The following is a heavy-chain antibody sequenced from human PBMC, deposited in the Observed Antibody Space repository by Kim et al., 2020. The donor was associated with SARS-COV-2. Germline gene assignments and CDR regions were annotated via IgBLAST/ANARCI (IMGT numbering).Heavy chain of an antibody. V-gene: IGHV4-59*02. CDR2: MSYSGGT. CDR3: ARGGRNWNSGYAFDI. J-gene: IGHJ3*02. Sequence: SETLSLTCTVSGGSVNSYYLTWIRQPPGKGLELIAYMSYSGGTNYNPSLKSRVTMSVDTSKNQFSLNLSSVTAADTAVYFCARGGRNWNSGYAFDIWGQGTMVTVSS. CDR1: GGSVNSYY. D-gene: IGHD1-1*01.